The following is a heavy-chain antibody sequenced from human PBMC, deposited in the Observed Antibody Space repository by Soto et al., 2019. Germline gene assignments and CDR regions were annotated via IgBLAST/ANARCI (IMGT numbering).Heavy chain of an antibody. V-gene: IGHV3-30-3*01. CDR3: ARAHYHDSSGPNGHAFDI. CDR2: ISDDGDKV. J-gene: IGHJ3*02. Sequence: QVQLVESGGGVVQPGRSLRLSCVASEFTFSDYAMHWVRQAPGKGLEWVAVISDDGDKVFYADSMKDRLTISRDNSKSTLFLQLTSLGPEDTALYYCARAHYHDSSGPNGHAFDIWGQGTLVTVSS. D-gene: IGHD3-22*01. CDR1: EFTFSDYA.